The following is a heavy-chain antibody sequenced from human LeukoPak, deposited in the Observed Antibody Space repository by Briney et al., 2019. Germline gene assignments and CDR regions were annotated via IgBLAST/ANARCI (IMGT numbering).Heavy chain of an antibody. J-gene: IGHJ4*02. V-gene: IGHV1-8*03. CDR2: MNPNSGNT. CDR1: GYTFTSYD. Sequence: PSVKVSCKASGYTFTSYDINWVRQATGQGLEWMGWMNPNSGNTGYAQKFQGRVTITINTSISTAYMELTSLRSEATGGYYCSWEGFDLWGQGTLVTVSS. D-gene: IGHD1-26*01. CDR3: SWEGFDL.